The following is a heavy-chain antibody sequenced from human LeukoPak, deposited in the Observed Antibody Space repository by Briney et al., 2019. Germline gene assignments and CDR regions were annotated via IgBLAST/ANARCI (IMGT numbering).Heavy chain of an antibody. Sequence: GGSLRLSCAASGFTFSNYWMSWVRQAPGKGLEWVANIKEDGSEIYYVDSVKGRFAISRDNAKNSLYLQMSSLRAEDTAVYYCASQFWWAAVVGPALDCWGQGSLVTVSS. CDR2: IKEDGSEI. J-gene: IGHJ4*02. V-gene: IGHV3-7*05. CDR3: ASQFWWAAVVGPALDC. D-gene: IGHD2-21*01. CDR1: GFTFSNYW.